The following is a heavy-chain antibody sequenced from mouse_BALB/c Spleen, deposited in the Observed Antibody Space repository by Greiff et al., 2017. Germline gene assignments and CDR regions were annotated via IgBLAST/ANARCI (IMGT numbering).Heavy chain of an antibody. D-gene: IGHD1-1*01. CDR1: GYSFTGYY. CDR3: AYYYGSSYNYFDY. J-gene: IGHJ2*01. CDR2: VNPNNGGT. V-gene: IGHV1-26*01. Sequence: EVKLMESGPDLVKPGASVKISCKASGYSFTGYYMHWVKQSHGKSLEWIGRVNPNNGGTSYNQKFKGKAILTVDKSSSTAYMELRSLTSEDSAVYYCAYYYGSSYNYFDYWGQGTTLTVSS.